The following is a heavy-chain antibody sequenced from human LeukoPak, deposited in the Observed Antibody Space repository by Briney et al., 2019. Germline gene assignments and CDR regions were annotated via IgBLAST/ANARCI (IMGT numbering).Heavy chain of an antibody. CDR3: AKVSSGEHTFWSDFSQDKWFDP. D-gene: IGHD3-3*01. CDR1: GFTFKSYA. Sequence: GGSLRLSCAASGFTFKSYAVTWVRQAPGKGLEWVSAIGGGGDKVFYADSVKGLFTISRDNSKQTLYLQMNSLGAADTAVYYCAKVSSGEHTFWSDFSQDKWFDPWGLGTLVTVAS. CDR2: IGGGGDKV. V-gene: IGHV3-23*01. J-gene: IGHJ5*02.